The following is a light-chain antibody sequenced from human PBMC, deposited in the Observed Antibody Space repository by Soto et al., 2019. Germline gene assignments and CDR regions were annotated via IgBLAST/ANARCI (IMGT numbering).Light chain of an antibody. V-gene: IGKV2-28*01. CDR1: QSLQHRHGYNY. Sequence: DFVMSQSPLSLPVTLGEPASISCRSGQSLQHRHGYNYLAWYLQKPGQSPRLLIYLVSLRASGAHDRCRGSGSGTDFTLKISRVEAEDVGVYYCMQALQTPITFGQGTRLEIE. CDR2: LVS. CDR3: MQALQTPIT. J-gene: IGKJ5*01.